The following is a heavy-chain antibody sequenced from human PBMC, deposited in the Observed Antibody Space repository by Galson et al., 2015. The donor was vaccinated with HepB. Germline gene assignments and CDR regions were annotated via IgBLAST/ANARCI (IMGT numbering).Heavy chain of an antibody. CDR1: GGSFSGYY. V-gene: IGHV4-59*01. D-gene: IGHD5-12*01. CDR3: ARDSGYDSRTI. CDR2: IYYSGST. J-gene: IGHJ4*02. Sequence: ETLSLTCAVYGGSFSGYYWSWIRQPPGKGLEWIGYIYYSGSTNYNPSLKSRVTISVDTSKNQFSLKLSSVTAADTAVYYCARDSGYDSRTIWGQGTLVTVSS.